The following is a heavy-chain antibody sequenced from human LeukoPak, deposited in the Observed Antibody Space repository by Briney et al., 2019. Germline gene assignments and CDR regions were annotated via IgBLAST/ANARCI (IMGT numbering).Heavy chain of an antibody. CDR2: ISYDGSNK. D-gene: IGHD2-15*01. Sequence: GGSLRLSCAASGFTFSSYGMHWVRQAPGKGLEWVAVISYDGSNKYYADSVKGRFTISRDNSKNTRYLQMNSLRAEDTAVYYCAKAGRGQEYYFDYWGQGTLVTVSS. CDR3: AKAGRGQEYYFDY. CDR1: GFTFSSYG. J-gene: IGHJ4*02. V-gene: IGHV3-30*18.